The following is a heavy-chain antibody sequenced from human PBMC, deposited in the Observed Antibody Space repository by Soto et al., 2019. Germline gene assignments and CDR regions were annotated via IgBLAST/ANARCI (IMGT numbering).Heavy chain of an antibody. Sequence: QVLLQESGPGLVKPSQTLSLTCTVSGGSISSGGYYWSWLRQHPGKGLEWVGYIYYSRTTYYNPSLESRVTISVDTSKNQFSLNLSSVTDADTAVYYCARGFLEWLSHPYYGMDVWGQGTTVTVSS. J-gene: IGHJ6*02. D-gene: IGHD3-3*01. CDR2: IYYSRTT. CDR3: ARGFLEWLSHPYYGMDV. V-gene: IGHV4-31*03. CDR1: GGSISSGGYY.